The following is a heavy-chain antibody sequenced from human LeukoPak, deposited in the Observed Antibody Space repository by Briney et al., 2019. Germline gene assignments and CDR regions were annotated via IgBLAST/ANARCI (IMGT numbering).Heavy chain of an antibody. CDR1: GFTFSNAW. V-gene: IGHV3-15*01. CDR2: IKSKTDGGTT. CDR3: TTDPIAIAAAVNYYMDV. Sequence: PGGSLRLSCAASGFTFSNAWMSWVRQAPGKGLEWVGRIKSKTDGGTTDYAAPVKGRFTISRDDSKNTLYLQMNSLKTEDTAVYYCTTDPIAIAAAVNYYMDVWGKGTTVTVSS. D-gene: IGHD6-13*01. J-gene: IGHJ6*03.